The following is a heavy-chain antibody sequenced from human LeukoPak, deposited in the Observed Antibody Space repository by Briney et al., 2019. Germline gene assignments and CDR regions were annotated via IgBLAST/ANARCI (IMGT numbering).Heavy chain of an antibody. CDR3: AKVGGLYYYYGMDV. V-gene: IGHV3-30*18. CDR1: GFTFSSYG. Sequence: GRSLRLSCAASGFTFSSYGMHWVRQAPGKGLEWVAVISYDGSNKYYADSVKGRFTISRDNSKNTLYLQMNSLRAEDTAVYYCAKVGGLYYYYGMDVWGQGTTVTVSS. CDR2: ISYDGSNK. J-gene: IGHJ6*02.